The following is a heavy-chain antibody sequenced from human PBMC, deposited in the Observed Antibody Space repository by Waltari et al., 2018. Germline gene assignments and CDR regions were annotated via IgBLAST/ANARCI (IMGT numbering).Heavy chain of an antibody. Sequence: EVQLVQSGAEVKKPGESLRISCKGSGYSFTSYWISWVRQMPGKGLEWMGRIGPSDSYTNYSPSFQGHVTISADKSISTADLQWSSLKASDTAMYYCARQGAIAVAGYSIDYWGQGTLVTVSS. CDR1: GYSFTSYW. D-gene: IGHD6-19*01. CDR2: IGPSDSYT. CDR3: ARQGAIAVAGYSIDY. V-gene: IGHV5-10-1*03. J-gene: IGHJ4*02.